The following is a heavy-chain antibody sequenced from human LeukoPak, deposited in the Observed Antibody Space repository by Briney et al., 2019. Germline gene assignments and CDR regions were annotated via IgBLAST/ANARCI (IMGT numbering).Heavy chain of an antibody. CDR1: GFTFSSYA. J-gene: IGHJ4*02. CDR2: ISGSGGST. V-gene: IGHV3-23*01. D-gene: IGHD6-13*01. CDR3: ADDGGLESSWYYFDY. Sequence: QPGGSLRLSCAASGFTFSSYAMSWVRQAPGKGLEWVSAISGSGGSTYYADSVKGRFTISRDNSKNTLYLQMNSLRAEDTAVYYCADDGGLESSWYYFDYWGQGTLVTVSS.